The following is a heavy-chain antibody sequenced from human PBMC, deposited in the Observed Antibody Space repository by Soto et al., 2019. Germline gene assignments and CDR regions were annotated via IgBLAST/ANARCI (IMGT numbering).Heavy chain of an antibody. D-gene: IGHD1-26*01. CDR1: GYSISSGYY. Sequence: ETLSLTCAVSGYSISSGYYWGWIRQPPGKGLEWIGSIYHSGSTYYNPSLKSRVTISVDTSKNQFSLKLSSVTAADTAVYYCARWGSDVGAFDIRGQGTMVTVSS. V-gene: IGHV4-38-2*01. CDR2: IYHSGST. J-gene: IGHJ3*02. CDR3: ARWGSDVGAFDI.